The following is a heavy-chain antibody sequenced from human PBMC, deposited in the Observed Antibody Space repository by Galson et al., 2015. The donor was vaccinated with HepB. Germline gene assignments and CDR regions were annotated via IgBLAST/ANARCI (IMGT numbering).Heavy chain of an antibody. CDR3: ARDYYDSSGYYFLYP. J-gene: IGHJ5*02. CDR2: ISAYNGNT. D-gene: IGHD3-22*01. Sequence: SVKVSCKASGYTFTSYGISWVRQAPGQGLEWMGWISAYNGNTNYAQKLQGRVTMTTDTSTSTAYMELRSLRSDDTAVYYCARDYYDSSGYYFLYPWGQGTLVTVSS. CDR1: GYTFTSYG. V-gene: IGHV1-18*04.